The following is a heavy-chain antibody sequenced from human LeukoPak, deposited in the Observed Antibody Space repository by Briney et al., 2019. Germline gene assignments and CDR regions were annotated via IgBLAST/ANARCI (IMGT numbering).Heavy chain of an antibody. V-gene: IGHV3-23*01. CDR3: AKLTSASGAYGVDV. CDR2: ISGSGGSK. D-gene: IGHD3-10*01. J-gene: IGHJ6*02. Sequence: EGSLRLSCAASGFTFSSYAMNWVRQAPGKGLEWVSTISGSGGSKHYADSVEGRFTISRDNSKNTVYLQMNSLRAEDTAIYYCAKLTSASGAYGVDVWGQGTTVTVSS. CDR1: GFTFSSYA.